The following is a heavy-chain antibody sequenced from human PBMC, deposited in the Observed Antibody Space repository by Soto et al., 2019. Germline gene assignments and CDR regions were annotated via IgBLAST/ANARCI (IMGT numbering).Heavy chain of an antibody. V-gene: IGHV3-30-3*01. Sequence: GGSLRLSCAASGFTFSSYAMHWVRQAPGKGLEWVAVISYDGSNKYYADSVKGRFTISRDNSKNTLYLQMNSLRAEDTAVYYCARDTSRIVVVVAATPFDYWGQGTLVTVSS. CDR3: ARDTSRIVVVVAATPFDY. J-gene: IGHJ4*02. D-gene: IGHD2-15*01. CDR2: ISYDGSNK. CDR1: GFTFSSYA.